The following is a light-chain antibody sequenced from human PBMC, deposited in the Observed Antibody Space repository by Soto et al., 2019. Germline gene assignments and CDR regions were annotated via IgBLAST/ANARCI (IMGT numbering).Light chain of an antibody. CDR1: SGHSSYA. CDR3: QTWGTGFHVV. Sequence: QPVLTQSPSASASLGASVKLTCTLSSGHSSYAIAWHQQQPEKGPRYLMKLNSDGSHSKGDGIPDRFSGSSSGAERYLTTSSLQSEDEADYYCQTWGTGFHVVFGGGTKLTVL. J-gene: IGLJ2*01. CDR2: LNSDGSH. V-gene: IGLV4-69*01.